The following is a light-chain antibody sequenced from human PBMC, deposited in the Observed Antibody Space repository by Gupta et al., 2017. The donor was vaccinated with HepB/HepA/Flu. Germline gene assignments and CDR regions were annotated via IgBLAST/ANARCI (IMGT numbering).Light chain of an antibody. CDR1: SSNIGNNY. CDR2: ENN. V-gene: IGLV1-51*02. CDR3: GTWDSSLSAVV. J-gene: IGLJ2*01. Sequence: SVLTQPPSVSAAPGQKVTISCSGSSSNIGNNYVSWYQQLPGTAPKLLIYENNKRPSGMPDRFSGSKSGTSATLGITGLQTGDEADYYCGTWDSSLSAVVFGGGTKLTVL.